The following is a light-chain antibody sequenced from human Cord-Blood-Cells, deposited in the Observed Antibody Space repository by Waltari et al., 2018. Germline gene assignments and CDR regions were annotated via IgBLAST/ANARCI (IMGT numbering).Light chain of an antibody. CDR1: QSISSY. CDR2: AAS. V-gene: IGKV1-39*01. CDR3: QQRSNWPLT. J-gene: IGKJ4*01. Sequence: DIQMTHSPSSLSASVGDRVTITCRASQSISSYLNWYQQKPGKAPKLLIYAASSLQSGVPSRFSGSGSGTDFTLTISSLEPEDFAVYYCQQRSNWPLTFGGGTKVEIK.